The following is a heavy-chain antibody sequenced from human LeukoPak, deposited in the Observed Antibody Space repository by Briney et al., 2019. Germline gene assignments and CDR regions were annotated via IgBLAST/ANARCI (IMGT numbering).Heavy chain of an antibody. J-gene: IGHJ4*02. CDR3: ARDRGSYGLNPAY. CDR2: IFSGGST. Sequence: GGSLRLSCAASGFTVHNNYMNWVRQAPGKGLEWVSVIFSGGSTYYADSVKGRFTISRDNSKNTLYLQMSSLRAEDTAVYYCARDRGSYGLNPAYWGQGTLVTVSS. CDR1: GFTVHNNY. D-gene: IGHD5-18*01. V-gene: IGHV3-66*01.